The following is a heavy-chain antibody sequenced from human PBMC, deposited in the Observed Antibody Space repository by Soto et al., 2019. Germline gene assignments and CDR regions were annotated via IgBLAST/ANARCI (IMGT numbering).Heavy chain of an antibody. D-gene: IGHD2-2*01. CDR1: GYSFMKYG. Sequence: ASVKVSCKGFGYSFMKYGINWVRQVPGQGLEWVGWISPYSGYTHSAQKFHGRLTLTTDTAASTAYMELRILRSADTALYYCAREASVLIPAAQPSRFDSWGQGTLVTVSS. V-gene: IGHV1-18*01. J-gene: IGHJ4*02. CDR3: AREASVLIPAAQPSRFDS. CDR2: ISPYSGYT.